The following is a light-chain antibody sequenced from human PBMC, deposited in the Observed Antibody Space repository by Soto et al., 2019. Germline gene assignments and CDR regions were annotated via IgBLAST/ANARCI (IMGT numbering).Light chain of an antibody. CDR1: SSDVGAYNY. J-gene: IGLJ1*01. V-gene: IGLV2-8*01. CDR3: CSYAGSYPFV. Sequence: QSVLTQPPSASGSPGQSVTISCTGTSSDVGAYNYVSWYQHHPGKAPKLMIYDVDKRPSGVPGRFSGSKSGNTASLTISGLQAEDEADYYCCSYAGSYPFVFGTGTKVTVL. CDR2: DVD.